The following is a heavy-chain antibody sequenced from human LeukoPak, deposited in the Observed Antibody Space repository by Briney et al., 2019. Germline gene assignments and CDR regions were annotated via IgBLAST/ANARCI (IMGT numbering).Heavy chain of an antibody. CDR3: ARDSSEFRSLIPH. J-gene: IGHJ1*01. CDR1: GGTFISNA. V-gene: IGHV1-69*13. Sequence: SVKVSCKASGGTFISNAISWVRQAPGQGLEWMGGIVPIFGTAKYAQKFQGRVTITADESTSTVYMELSRLRSEDTAVYYCARDSSEFRSLIPHWGQGTLVTVSS. CDR2: IVPIFGTA. D-gene: IGHD2-21*01.